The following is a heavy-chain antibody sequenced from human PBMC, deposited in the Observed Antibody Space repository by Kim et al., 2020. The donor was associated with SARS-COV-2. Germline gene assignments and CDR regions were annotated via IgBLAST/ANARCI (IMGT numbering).Heavy chain of an antibody. D-gene: IGHD4-17*01. J-gene: IGHJ5*02. Sequence: VQDRFTISRENSKNTLYLQMTSLRAEGTAVYYCARDSTADGDQTLNWFDAWGQGTLVTVSS. CDR3: ARDSTADGDQTLNWFDA. V-gene: IGHV3-30*05.